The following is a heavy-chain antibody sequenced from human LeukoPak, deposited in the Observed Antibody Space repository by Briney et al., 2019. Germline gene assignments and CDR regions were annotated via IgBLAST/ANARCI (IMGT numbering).Heavy chain of an antibody. CDR2: TQFDGNKK. D-gene: IGHD4-17*01. CDR3: ANLATVTYNPFDY. J-gene: IGHJ4*02. V-gene: IGHV3-30*02. Sequence: PGGSLRLSCAASGFTFSSYDMHWVRQAPGKGLEWVAFTQFDGNKKYYADSVKGRFTISRDNSKNTLYLQMNSLRVDDTAVYYCANLATVTYNPFDYWGQGTLVTVSS. CDR1: GFTFSSYD.